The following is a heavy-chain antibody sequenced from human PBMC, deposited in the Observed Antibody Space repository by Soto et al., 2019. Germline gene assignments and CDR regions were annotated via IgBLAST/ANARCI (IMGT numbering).Heavy chain of an antibody. CDR3: ARYDGYILFHWFDP. V-gene: IGHV4-59*08. CDR1: GASISSYY. Sequence: QVQLQESGPGLVKPSETLFLTCTVSGASISSYYWSWIRQPPGKGLEWIGYIYYSGSTNYNPSLKSRVNISVDTYKKQFSLKLNSVTAADTAVYYCARYDGYILFHWFDPWGQGTLVTVSS. CDR2: IYYSGST. J-gene: IGHJ5*02. D-gene: IGHD6-13*01.